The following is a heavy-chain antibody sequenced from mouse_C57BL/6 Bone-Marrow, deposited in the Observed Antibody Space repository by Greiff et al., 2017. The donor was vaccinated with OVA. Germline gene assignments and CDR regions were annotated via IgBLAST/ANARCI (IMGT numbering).Heavy chain of an antibody. CDR2: IYPRSGNT. CDR1: GYTFTSYG. CDR3: ARPYYYGSPYYFDY. V-gene: IGHV1-81*01. Sequence: VQLQQSGAELARPGASVKLSCKASGYTFTSYGISWVKQRTGQGLEWIGEIYPRSGNTYYNEKFKGKATLTADKSSSTAYMELRSLTSEDSAVYFCARPYYYGSPYYFDYWGQGTTLAVSS. D-gene: IGHD1-1*01. J-gene: IGHJ2*01.